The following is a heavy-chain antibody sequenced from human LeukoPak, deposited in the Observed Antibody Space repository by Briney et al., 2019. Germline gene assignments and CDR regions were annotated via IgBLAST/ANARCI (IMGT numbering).Heavy chain of an antibody. Sequence: SETLSLTCAVSGASINSFYWSWIRQPPGKGLEWIGYLSHSGYTTYNPSLKSRVTMSADTSKNYLSLKLTSMTAADTALYYCARSGYIYGADAFDIWGRGTMVSVSS. J-gene: IGHJ3*02. D-gene: IGHD5-18*01. CDR3: ARSGYIYGADAFDI. CDR2: LSHSGYT. CDR1: GASINSFY. V-gene: IGHV4-59*01.